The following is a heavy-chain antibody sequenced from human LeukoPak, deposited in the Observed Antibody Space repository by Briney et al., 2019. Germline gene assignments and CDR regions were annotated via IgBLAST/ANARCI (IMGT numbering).Heavy chain of an antibody. Sequence: GGSLRLSCAASGFTFSNYWMHWVRQAPGKGLVWVSRIYTDGSITNYADSVKGRFTISRDNAKNTLYLQMNSLRADDTAVYYCARVVSSSDLIDYWGQGTLVTVSS. CDR2: IYTDGSIT. CDR3: ARVVSSSDLIDY. CDR1: GFTFSNYW. V-gene: IGHV3-74*01. J-gene: IGHJ4*02. D-gene: IGHD3-22*01.